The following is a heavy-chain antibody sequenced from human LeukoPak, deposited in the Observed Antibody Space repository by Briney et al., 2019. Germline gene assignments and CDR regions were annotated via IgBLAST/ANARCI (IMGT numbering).Heavy chain of an antibody. CDR3: ARDRGYSSSWYNFDY. V-gene: IGHV3-48*01. D-gene: IGHD6-13*01. Sequence: GGSLRLSCAASGFTFTTYWMSWVRQAPGKGLEWVSYISSSSSTIYYADSVKGRFTISRDNAKNSLYLQMNSLRAEDTAVYYCARDRGYSSSWYNFDYWGQGTLVTVSS. J-gene: IGHJ4*02. CDR1: GFTFTTYW. CDR2: ISSSSSTI.